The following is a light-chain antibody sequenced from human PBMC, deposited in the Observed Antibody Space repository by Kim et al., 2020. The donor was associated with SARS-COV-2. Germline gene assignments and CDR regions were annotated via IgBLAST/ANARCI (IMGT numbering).Light chain of an antibody. Sequence: ELTQPPSASGTPGKRVTVSCSGSSSNIGSNTVNWYQQLPGTAPKLLIYSNDRRPSGVPDRFSGSKSGTSASLAISGLQSEDEADYYCAAWDDSLNAWLFGGGTQLTVL. CDR3: AAWDDSLNAWL. CDR1: SSNIGSNT. V-gene: IGLV1-44*01. CDR2: SND. J-gene: IGLJ3*02.